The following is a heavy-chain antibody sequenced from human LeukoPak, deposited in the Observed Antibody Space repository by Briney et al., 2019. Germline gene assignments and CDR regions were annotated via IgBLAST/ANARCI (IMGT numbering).Heavy chain of an antibody. CDR1: GFTFSNAW. CDR2: IKSKTDGGTT. D-gene: IGHD3-22*01. CDR3: TTSYYYDSSGYYYDDY. V-gene: IGHV3-15*01. J-gene: IGHJ4*02. Sequence: GGSLRLSCAASGFTFSNAWMSWVRQAPGKGLEWVGRIKSKTDGGTTDYAAPVKGRFTISRDDSKNTLYLQMNSLKTEDTAVYYCTTSYYYDSSGYYYDDYWGQGTLVTVSS.